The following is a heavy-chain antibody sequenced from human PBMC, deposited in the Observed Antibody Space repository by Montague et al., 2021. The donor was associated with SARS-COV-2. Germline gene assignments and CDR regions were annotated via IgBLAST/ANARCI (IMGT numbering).Heavy chain of an antibody. J-gene: IGHJ6*02. CDR3: ARQGGHLGPDTYYYGMDV. V-gene: IGHV4-39*01. Sequence: SETLSLTCTVSGGSISSSSYYWGWIRQPPGKGLEWIGSIYYSGSTYYNPSLKSRVTISVDTSKNQFSLKLSSVTAADTAVYYCARQGGHLGPDTYYYGMDVWGQGTTVTVSS. CDR2: IYYSGST. CDR1: GGSISSSSYY. D-gene: IGHD3-16*01.